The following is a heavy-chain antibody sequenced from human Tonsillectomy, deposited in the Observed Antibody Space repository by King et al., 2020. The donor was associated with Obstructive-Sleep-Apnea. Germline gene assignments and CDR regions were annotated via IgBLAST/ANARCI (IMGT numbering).Heavy chain of an antibody. V-gene: IGHV4-34*01. Sequence: VQLQQWGAGLLKPSETLSLTCAVYGGSFCGYYWSWIPQPPGKGLEWIGEINHGGGPNYNTSIKSRVTISVETSKNQLSLKLSPVTAADTAVYYCARGGWLRFFDYWGQGTLVTVSS. D-gene: IGHD5-12*01. CDR3: ARGGWLRFFDY. CDR1: GGSFCGYY. J-gene: IGHJ4*02. CDR2: INHGGGP.